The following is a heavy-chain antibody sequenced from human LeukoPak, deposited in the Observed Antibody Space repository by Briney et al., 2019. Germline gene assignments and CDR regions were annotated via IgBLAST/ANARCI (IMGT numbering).Heavy chain of an antibody. Sequence: GGSLRLSCAASGFTFSTYSMSWVRHAPGKGLECVSYISSSSDSIDYADSVRGRFTNSRDNAKNSLYMQMNRLRDEDTALYYCARRVFSSSTFDYCGQGALVTVSS. D-gene: IGHD6-6*01. CDR1: GFTFSTYS. J-gene: IGHJ4*02. CDR3: ARRVFSSSTFDY. V-gene: IGHV3-48*02. CDR2: ISSSSDSI.